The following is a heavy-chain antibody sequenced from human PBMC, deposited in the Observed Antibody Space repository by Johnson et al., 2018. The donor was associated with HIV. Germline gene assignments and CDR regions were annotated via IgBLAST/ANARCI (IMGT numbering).Heavy chain of an antibody. CDR3: ARGALGSFDI. CDR1: GFNFSSNG. Sequence: VQLVESGGGVVQPGRSLRLSCAASGFNFSSNGMFWVRQAPDKGLIWVACIKTDGSDTNYADSVKGRFTISRDNAKNTVYLQMDSLRDEDMAVNYCARGALGSFDIWGQGTMVTVSA. CDR2: IKTDGSDT. V-gene: IGHV3-74*02. D-gene: IGHD3-10*01. J-gene: IGHJ3*02.